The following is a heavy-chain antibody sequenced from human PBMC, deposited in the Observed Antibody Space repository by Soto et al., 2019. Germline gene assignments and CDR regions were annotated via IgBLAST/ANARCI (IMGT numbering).Heavy chain of an antibody. J-gene: IGHJ4*02. CDR1: GFSFTTYA. CDR2: ISASGGGA. Sequence: GGSLRLSCVGSGFSFTTYAMSWFRQAPGKGLEWLSGISASGGGAPYADSVKGRFTVSRDTSRNTLYLQMNSLRAEDTAVYYCAKAGLYYYDSSGYYDYWGQGSLVTV. CDR3: AKAGLYYYDSSGYYDY. D-gene: IGHD3-22*01. V-gene: IGHV3-23*01.